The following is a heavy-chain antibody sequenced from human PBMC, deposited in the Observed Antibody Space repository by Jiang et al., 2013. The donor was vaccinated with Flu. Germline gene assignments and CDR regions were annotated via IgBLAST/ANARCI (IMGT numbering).Heavy chain of an antibody. CDR3: ARQAYYDFTYYYYGMDV. J-gene: IGHJ6*01. CDR2: IYYSGST. CDR1: GGSISSYY. Sequence: GSGLVKPSETLSLTCTVAGGSISSYYWSWIRQSPGEGLEWIGYIYYSGSTYYNPSLKSRVTISVDTSKNQFSLKLSSVTAADTAMYYCARQAYYDFTYYYYGMDVWGPRDHGHRLL. V-gene: IGHV4-59*04. D-gene: IGHD3-3*01.